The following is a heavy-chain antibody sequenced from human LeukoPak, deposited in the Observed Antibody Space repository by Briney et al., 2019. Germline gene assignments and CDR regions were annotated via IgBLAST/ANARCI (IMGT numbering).Heavy chain of an antibody. J-gene: IGHJ4*02. CDR1: GGSISNYY. CDR3: ARDSRVLIGDGYYLDS. Sequence: PSETLSLTCTVSGGSISNYYWSWIRQPAGKGLKWIGRLYTGRSTDYNPSLKSRVTMSVDTSNNQFSLRLTSLTAADTATYYCARDSRVLIGDGYYLDSWGPGTLVTVSS. V-gene: IGHV4-4*07. CDR2: LYTGRST. D-gene: IGHD3-3*01.